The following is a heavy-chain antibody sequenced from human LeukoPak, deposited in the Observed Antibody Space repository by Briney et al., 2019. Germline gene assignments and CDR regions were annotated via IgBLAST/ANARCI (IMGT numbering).Heavy chain of an antibody. V-gene: IGHV4-39*02. Sequence: SETLSLTYTVSGDSISNSAYCWGWIRQPPGKGLEWIGSFCYSGNTYYSPSLKSRVTLSVDTSKNQFSLELSSMTAADTAVYYCTKDYSGWSRDYWGQGTLVTVSS. CDR1: GDSISNSAYC. CDR3: TKDYSGWSRDY. CDR2: FCYSGNT. J-gene: IGHJ4*02. D-gene: IGHD6-19*01.